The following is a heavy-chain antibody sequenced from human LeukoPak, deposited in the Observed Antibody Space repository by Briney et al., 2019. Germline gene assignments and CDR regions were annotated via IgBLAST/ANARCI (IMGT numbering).Heavy chain of an antibody. Sequence: ASVKVSCKASGYTFTGYYMHWVRQAPGQGLEWMGWINPNSGGTNYAQKFQGRVTMTRGTSISTAYMELSRLRSDDTAVYYCARDMFPGRIAAANWLDPWGQGTLVTVSS. V-gene: IGHV1-2*02. CDR2: INPNSGGT. J-gene: IGHJ5*02. CDR1: GYTFTGYY. CDR3: ARDMFPGRIAAANWLDP. D-gene: IGHD6-25*01.